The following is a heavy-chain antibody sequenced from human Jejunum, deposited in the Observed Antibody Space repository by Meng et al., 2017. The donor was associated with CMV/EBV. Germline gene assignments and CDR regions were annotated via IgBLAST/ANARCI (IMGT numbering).Heavy chain of an antibody. CDR1: GGSISNHY. CDR3: ARGPGASTREGFDY. CDR2: FYSSDTY. J-gene: IGHJ4*02. D-gene: IGHD1-26*01. V-gene: IGHV4-4*07. Sequence: DLGPGLVKPSETLSLTCTVSGGSISNHYWSWIRQSAGKGLEWIGRFYSSDTYNYHPSLNSRLTMSLDTSKNQFSLNLSSVTAADTAIYYCARGPGASTREGFDYWGLGTLVTVSS.